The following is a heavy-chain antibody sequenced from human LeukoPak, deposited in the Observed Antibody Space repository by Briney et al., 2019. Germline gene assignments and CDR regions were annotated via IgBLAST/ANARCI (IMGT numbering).Heavy chain of an antibody. Sequence: GGSLRLSCAASGFTFDDYAMHWVRQAPGKGLEWVSGISWNSGSIGYADSVKGRFTISRDNAKNPLYLQMNSLRAEDMALYYCAKSSSGWYRDAFDIWGQGTMVTVSS. CDR2: ISWNSGSI. D-gene: IGHD6-19*01. CDR3: AKSSSGWYRDAFDI. CDR1: GFTFDDYA. J-gene: IGHJ3*02. V-gene: IGHV3-9*03.